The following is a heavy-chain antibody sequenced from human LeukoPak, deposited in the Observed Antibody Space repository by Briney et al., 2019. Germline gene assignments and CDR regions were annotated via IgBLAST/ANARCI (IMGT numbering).Heavy chain of an antibody. CDR2: MNPNNGNT. CDR3: ARDPDGHPFDI. Sequence: ASVKVSCKASGYTFTSYDINWVRQATGQGLEWMGWMNPNNGNTGYAQRFQGRVTMTRNTSISTAYMELRSLRSDDTAVYYCARDPDGHPFDIWGQGTMVTVSS. J-gene: IGHJ3*02. V-gene: IGHV1-8*01. CDR1: GYTFTSYD.